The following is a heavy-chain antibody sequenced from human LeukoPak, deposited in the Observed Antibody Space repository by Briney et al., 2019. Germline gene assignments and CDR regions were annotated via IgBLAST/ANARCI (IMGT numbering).Heavy chain of an antibody. V-gene: IGHV3-48*01. CDR3: ASASSRDGYKPLDY. CDR2: ISSSSSTI. J-gene: IGHJ4*02. CDR1: GFTFSSYS. D-gene: IGHD5-24*01. Sequence: GGSLRLSCAASGFTFSSYSMNWVRQAPGKGLEWVSYISSSSSTIYYADSVKGRFTISRDNAKNSLYLQMNSLRSEDTAVYYCASASSRDGYKPLDYWGQGTLVTVSS.